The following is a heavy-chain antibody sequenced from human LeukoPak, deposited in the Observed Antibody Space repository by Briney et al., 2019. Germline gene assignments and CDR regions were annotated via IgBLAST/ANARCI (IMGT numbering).Heavy chain of an antibody. CDR1: GFTFSSYA. D-gene: IGHD2-15*01. J-gene: IGHJ4*02. Sequence: GGSLRLSCAASGFTFSSYAMHWVRQAPGKGLEYVSAISSNGGSTYYANSVKGRFTISRDNSKNTLYLQMGSLRAEDMAVYYCARVNPAVVAFDYWGQGTLVTVSS. CDR3: ARVNPAVVAFDY. CDR2: ISSNGGST. V-gene: IGHV3-64*01.